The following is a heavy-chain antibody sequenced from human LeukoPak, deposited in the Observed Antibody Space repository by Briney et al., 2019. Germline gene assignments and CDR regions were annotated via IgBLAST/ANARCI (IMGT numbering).Heavy chain of an antibody. CDR3: AKYGDLRLPSIL. J-gene: IGHJ4*02. D-gene: IGHD4-17*01. CDR2: ISGSGGST. V-gene: IGHV3-23*01. Sequence: GGSLRLSCAASGFTFSSYAMSWVRQAPGKGLEWVSAISGSGGSTYYADSVKGRFTISRDNSENTLYLQTNSLRAEDTAVYYCAKYGDLRLPSILWGQGTLVTVSS. CDR1: GFTFSSYA.